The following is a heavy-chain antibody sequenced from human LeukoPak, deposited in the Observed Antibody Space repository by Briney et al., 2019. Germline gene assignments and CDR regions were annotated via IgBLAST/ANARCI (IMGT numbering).Heavy chain of an antibody. CDR2: IIPIFGTA. D-gene: IGHD1-26*01. CDR1: GGTVCSYA. V-gene: IGHV1-69*05. CDR3: ARGIVGATPLDY. Sequence: NLSCKSSGGTVCSYAVSGSLQAPGQGLEWMGGIIPIFGTANYAQKFQGRVTITTDESTSTAYMELSSLRSEDTAVYYCARGIVGATPLDYWGQGTLVTVSS. J-gene: IGHJ4*02.